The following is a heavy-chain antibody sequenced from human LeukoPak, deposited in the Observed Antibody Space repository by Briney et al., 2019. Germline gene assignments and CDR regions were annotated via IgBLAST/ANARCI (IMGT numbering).Heavy chain of an antibody. CDR1: GGSISSSSYY. CDR2: IYHSGST. CDR3: AREYGAGYFDY. Sequence: PSETLSLTCTVSGGSISSSSYYWGWIRQPPGKGLEWIGSIYHSGSTYYNPSLKSRVTISVDTSKNQFSLKLSSVTAADTAVYYCAREYGAGYFDYWGQGTLVTVSS. J-gene: IGHJ4*02. D-gene: IGHD4/OR15-4a*01. V-gene: IGHV4-39*07.